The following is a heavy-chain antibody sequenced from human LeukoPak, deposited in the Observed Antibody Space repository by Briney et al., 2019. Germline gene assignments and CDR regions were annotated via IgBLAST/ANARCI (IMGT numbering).Heavy chain of an antibody. CDR3: AKDGAYARGEYYFDY. CDR2: ISGSGGST. V-gene: IGHV3-23*01. CDR1: GFTFSSYA. Sequence: TGGSLRLSCAASGFTFSSYAMSWVRQAPGKGLEWVSAISGSGGSTYYADSVKGRFTISRDNSKNTLYLQMNSLRAEDTAVYYCAKDGAYARGEYYFDYWGQGTLVTVSS. D-gene: IGHD2-2*01. J-gene: IGHJ4*02.